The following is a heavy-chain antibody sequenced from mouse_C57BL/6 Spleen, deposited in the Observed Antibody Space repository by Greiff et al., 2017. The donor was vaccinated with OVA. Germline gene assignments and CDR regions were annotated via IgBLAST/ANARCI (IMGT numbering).Heavy chain of an antibody. V-gene: IGHV1-39*01. CDR2: INPNYGTT. Sequence: VQLQQSGPELVKPGASVKISCKASGYSFTDYNMNWVKQSNGQSLEWIGVINPNYGTTSYNQKFQGKATLTVDQSSSTAYMQLNSLTSEDSAVYYGARRLGQLRFNYFDYWGQGTTLTVSS. J-gene: IGHJ2*01. CDR1: GYSFTDYN. CDR3: ARRLGQLRFNYFDY. D-gene: IGHD3-2*02.